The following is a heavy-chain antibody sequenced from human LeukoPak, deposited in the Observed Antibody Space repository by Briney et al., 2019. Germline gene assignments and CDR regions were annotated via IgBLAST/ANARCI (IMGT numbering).Heavy chain of an antibody. J-gene: IGHJ4*02. CDR1: GFTFSDYY. V-gene: IGHV3-11*01. CDR2: TSSGGTTI. Sequence: GGSLRLSCAASGFTFSDYYMSWIRQAPGKGLEWVSYTSSGGTTIYYADSVKGRFTISRDNAKNSLYLQMNSLRAEDTAVYYCARDRISAWNDYWGQGTLVTVSS. CDR3: ARDRISAWNDY. D-gene: IGHD6-19*01.